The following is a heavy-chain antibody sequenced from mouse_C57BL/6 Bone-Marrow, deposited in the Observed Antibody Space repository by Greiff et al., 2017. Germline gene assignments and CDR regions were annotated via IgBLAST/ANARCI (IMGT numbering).Heavy chain of an antibody. J-gene: IGHJ2*01. Sequence: EVQGVESGGGLVQPGGSLKLSCAASGFTFSDYGMAWVRQAPRKGPEWVAFISNLAYSIYYADTVTGRFTISRENAKNTLYLEMSSLRSEDTAMYYCARLGTRYYDYWGQGTTLTVSS. CDR2: ISNLAYSI. D-gene: IGHD4-1*01. V-gene: IGHV5-15*01. CDR1: GFTFSDYG. CDR3: ARLGTRYYDY.